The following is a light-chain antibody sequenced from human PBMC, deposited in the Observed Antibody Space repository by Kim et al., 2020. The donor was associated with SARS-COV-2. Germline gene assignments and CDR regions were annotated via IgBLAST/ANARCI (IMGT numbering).Light chain of an antibody. V-gene: IGKV1-39*01. J-gene: IGKJ1*01. CDR2: GAS. CDR1: QSISKY. CDR3: QQTYSPLWT. Sequence: DIQMTQSPSSLSTSVGDSVTITCRASQSISKYLNWYQQKPGEAPKLLIYGASTLQSGVPSRFSGSGSGTAFTLTINSLQPEDFATYYCQQTYSPLWTFGPGTKVDIK.